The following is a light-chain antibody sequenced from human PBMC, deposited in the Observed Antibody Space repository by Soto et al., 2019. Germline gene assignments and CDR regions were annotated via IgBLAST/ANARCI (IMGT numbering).Light chain of an antibody. CDR2: AAS. CDR1: QGIRNA. CDR3: LQHNNYPPWT. V-gene: IGKV1-17*01. J-gene: IGKJ1*01. Sequence: DIQMTQSPSSLSASVGDRVTITCRASQGIRNALGWYQQKPGKAPKRLIYAASSLESGVPSRFSASGSGTEFTLTISSLQPEDFATYYCLQHNNYPPWTFGQGTKVEIK.